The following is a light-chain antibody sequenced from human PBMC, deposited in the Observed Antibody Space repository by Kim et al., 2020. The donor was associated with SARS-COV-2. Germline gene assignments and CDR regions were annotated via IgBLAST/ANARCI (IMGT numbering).Light chain of an antibody. CDR1: QSVSRNY. V-gene: IGKV3-20*01. Sequence: SPGERATLSCRASQSVSRNYLAWYQQKPGQAPWLLIYDASSRATGIPDRFGGSGSGTDFTLTISRLEPEDFAVYYCQQYTSSPLTFGGGTKVDIK. J-gene: IGKJ4*01. CDR2: DAS. CDR3: QQYTSSPLT.